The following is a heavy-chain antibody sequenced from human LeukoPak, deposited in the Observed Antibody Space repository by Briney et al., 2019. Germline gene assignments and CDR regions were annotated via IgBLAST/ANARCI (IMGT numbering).Heavy chain of an antibody. V-gene: IGHV3-74*01. CDR2: INSDGSST. J-gene: IGHJ4*02. Sequence: GGSLRLSCAASGFTFSSYGMHWVRQAPGKGLVWVSRINSDGSSTSYADSVKGRFTISRDNSKNTLYLQMNSLRAEDTAVYYCAKAEGYCTNGVCYPFDYWGQGTLVAVSS. CDR3: AKAEGYCTNGVCYPFDY. D-gene: IGHD2-8*01. CDR1: GFTFSSYG.